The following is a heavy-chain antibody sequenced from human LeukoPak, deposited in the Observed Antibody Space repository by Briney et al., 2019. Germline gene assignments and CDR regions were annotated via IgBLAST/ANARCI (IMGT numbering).Heavy chain of an antibody. Sequence: SETLSLTCTVSGGSINSIDYYWSWIRQPPGKGLEWIGYIYYSGSTYYNPSLKSRVTISVDTSKNQFSLKLNSVTAADTAVYYCARKHGSSTRCYWFDPWGQGTLVTVPS. J-gene: IGHJ5*02. V-gene: IGHV4-30-4*01. CDR2: IYYSGST. CDR3: ARKHGSSTRCYWFDP. D-gene: IGHD2-2*01. CDR1: GGSINSIDYY.